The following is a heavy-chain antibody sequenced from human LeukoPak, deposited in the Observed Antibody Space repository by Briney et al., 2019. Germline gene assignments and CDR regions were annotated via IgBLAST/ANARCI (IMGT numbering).Heavy chain of an antibody. D-gene: IGHD3-10*01. CDR3: AGSMVRGLYYYYVDF. CDR1: GYTFTSYG. Sequence: ASVKVSCKASGYTFTSYGISWVRQAPGQGLEWMGWISAYNGNTNYAQKLQGRVTMTTDTSTSTAYMELRSLRSDDTAVYYCAGSMVRGLYYYYVDFGGKGTVVAVSS. V-gene: IGHV1-18*01. J-gene: IGHJ6*03. CDR2: ISAYNGNT.